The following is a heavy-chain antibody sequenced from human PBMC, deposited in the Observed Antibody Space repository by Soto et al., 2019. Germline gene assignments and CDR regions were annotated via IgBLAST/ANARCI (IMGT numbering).Heavy chain of an antibody. J-gene: IGHJ4*02. D-gene: IGHD2-15*01. CDR1: GGSISSNDFY. V-gene: IGHV4-31*03. CDR2: IYYSGNT. CDR3: ARVMLGGHSDY. Sequence: QVQLQESGPGLVKPSQTLSLTCIVSGGSISSNDFYWSWIRQHPGKGLEWIGYIYYSGNTYYNPSLKSRVTILVDTSKNQFSLKVSSVTAADTAVYYCARVMLGGHSDYWGQGTLVTVSS.